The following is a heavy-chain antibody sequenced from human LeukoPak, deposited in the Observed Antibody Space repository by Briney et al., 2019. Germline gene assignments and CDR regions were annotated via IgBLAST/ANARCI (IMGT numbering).Heavy chain of an antibody. CDR1: GGSINSYY. CDR2: IYTSGST. V-gene: IGHV4-4*07. D-gene: IGHD3-9*01. J-gene: IGHJ6*04. CDR3: AREEKDDILTGYYPLDV. Sequence: PSETLSLTCTVSGGSINSYYWSWIRQPAGKGLEWIGRIYTSGSTNYNPSLKSRITMSVDTSKNQFSLKLSSVTAADTAVYYCAREEKDDILTGYYPLDVWGKGTTVTISS.